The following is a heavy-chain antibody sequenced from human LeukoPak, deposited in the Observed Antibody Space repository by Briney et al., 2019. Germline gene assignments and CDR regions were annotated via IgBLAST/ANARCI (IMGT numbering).Heavy chain of an antibody. CDR3: AINYGSGSYYQNYFDY. D-gene: IGHD3-10*01. Sequence: ASVKVSCKASGYTLTGYYMHWVRQAPGQGLEWMGWINPNSGGTNYAQKLQGRVTMTRDTSISLAYMELSRLRSDDTAVYYCAINYGSGSYYQNYFDYWGQGTLVTVSS. J-gene: IGHJ4*02. V-gene: IGHV1-2*02. CDR1: GYTLTGYY. CDR2: INPNSGGT.